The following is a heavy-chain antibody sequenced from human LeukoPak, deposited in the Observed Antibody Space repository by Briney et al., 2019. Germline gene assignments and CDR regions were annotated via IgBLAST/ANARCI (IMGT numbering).Heavy chain of an antibody. Sequence: GGSLRLSCAASGFTFSSYGMHWVRQAPGKGLEWVAVISFDGNNEYYADSVKGRFTISRDNSKNTLYLQMNSLRAEDTAVYYCATPYYDGDYWGQGTLVTVSS. CDR2: ISFDGNNE. V-gene: IGHV3-30*03. CDR1: GFTFSSYG. CDR3: ATPYYDGDY. J-gene: IGHJ4*02. D-gene: IGHD3-16*01.